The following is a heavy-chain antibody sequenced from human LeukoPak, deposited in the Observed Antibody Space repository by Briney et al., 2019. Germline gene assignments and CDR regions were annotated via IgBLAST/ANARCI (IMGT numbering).Heavy chain of an antibody. Sequence: GGSLRLSCVDSRFTLSKYWMSWVRQAPGNGLEWVARIKEDGSEKYYVDSVKGRFTISRDNTKNSMYLQMNSLRAEDTAVYYCARNGLIGFDYWGQGTLVTVSS. CDR2: IKEDGSEK. J-gene: IGHJ4*02. CDR1: RFTLSKYW. CDR3: ARNGLIGFDY. V-gene: IGHV3-7*04. D-gene: IGHD3-16*01.